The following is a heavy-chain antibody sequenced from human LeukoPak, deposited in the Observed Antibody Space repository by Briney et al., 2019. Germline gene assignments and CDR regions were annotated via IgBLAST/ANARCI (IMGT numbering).Heavy chain of an antibody. Sequence: ASVKVSCKASGYTFTSYDINWVRQATGQGLEWMGWRNPNSGNTGYAQKFQGRVTMTRNTSITTAYMELSSLRSEDTAVYYCARRKTDIVIVPAAISGTAKSRPIMDVWGKGTTVTVSS. CDR3: ARRKTDIVIVPAAISGTAKSRPIMDV. CDR1: GYTFTSYD. CDR2: RNPNSGNT. D-gene: IGHD2-2*02. V-gene: IGHV1-8*01. J-gene: IGHJ6*03.